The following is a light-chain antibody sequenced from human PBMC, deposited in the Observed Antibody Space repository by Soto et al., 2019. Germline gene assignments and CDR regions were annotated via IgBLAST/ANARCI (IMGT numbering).Light chain of an antibody. CDR1: SSDVGGYNY. CDR2: EVN. J-gene: IGLJ2*01. V-gene: IGLV2-8*01. Sequence: QSALTQPPSASGSHGQSVTISCTGTSSDVGGYNYVSWYQQHPGKAPKLMIYEVNKRPSGVPDRFSGSKSGNTASLTVSGLQAEDEADYYCSSYAGSNTVVFGGGTKLTVL. CDR3: SSYAGSNTVV.